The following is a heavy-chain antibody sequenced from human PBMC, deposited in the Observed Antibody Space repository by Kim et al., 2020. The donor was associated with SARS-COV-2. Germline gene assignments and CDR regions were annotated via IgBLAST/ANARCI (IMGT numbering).Heavy chain of an antibody. D-gene: IGHD3-16*01. V-gene: IGHV3-9*02. J-gene: IGHJ6*02. Sequence: SLRLSCVASGFGSDIYGMHWVRQAPGKGLEWVSGFTLDSRVSGYADSVKGRFTISRDNAKNTLYLEMNSLRADDTALYFCVRDTSPGGAEVWGQGTTVTVS. CDR2: FTLDSRVS. CDR3: VRDTSPGGAEV. CDR1: GFGSDIYG.